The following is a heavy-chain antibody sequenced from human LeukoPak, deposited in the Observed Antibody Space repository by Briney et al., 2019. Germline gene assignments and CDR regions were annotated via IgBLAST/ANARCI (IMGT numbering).Heavy chain of an antibody. CDR2: ISSSGSTI. CDR3: ARVVAVAGTGGVHDAFDI. CDR1: GFTFSSYE. Sequence: PGGSLRLSCAASGFTFSSYEMNWVRQAPGKGLEWVSYISSSGSTIYYADSVKGRFTISRDNAKNSLYLQMNSLRAEDTAVYYCARVVAVAGTGGVHDAFDIWGQGTMVTVSS. V-gene: IGHV3-48*03. D-gene: IGHD6-19*01. J-gene: IGHJ3*02.